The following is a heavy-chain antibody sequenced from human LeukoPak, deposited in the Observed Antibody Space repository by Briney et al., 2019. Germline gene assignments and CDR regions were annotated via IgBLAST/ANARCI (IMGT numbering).Heavy chain of an antibody. V-gene: IGHV4-59*01. D-gene: IGHD6-13*01. CDR1: GGSISSYY. CDR2: IYYSGTT. CDR3: ARGVYIAAAQSAY. Sequence: SETLSLTCTVSGGSISSYYWSWIRQPPGKGLEWIGYIYYSGTTNYNPSLKSRVTISVDTSTNKFSLKLSSGTAADTAVYYCARGVYIAAAQSAYWRQGTLARVSS. J-gene: IGHJ4*02.